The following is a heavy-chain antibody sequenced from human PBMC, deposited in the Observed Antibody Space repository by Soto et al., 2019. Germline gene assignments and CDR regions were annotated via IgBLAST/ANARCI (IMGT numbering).Heavy chain of an antibody. CDR1: GYSFTSYW. J-gene: IGHJ6*02. Sequence: GESLKISCKGSGYSFTSYWIGWVRQMPGKGLEWMGIIYPGDSDTRYSPSFQGQVTISADKSISTAYLQWSSLKASDTATYYCARITYGSAYGMDVWGQGTTVTVSS. V-gene: IGHV5-51*01. CDR2: IYPGDSDT. CDR3: ARITYGSAYGMDV. D-gene: IGHD3-10*01.